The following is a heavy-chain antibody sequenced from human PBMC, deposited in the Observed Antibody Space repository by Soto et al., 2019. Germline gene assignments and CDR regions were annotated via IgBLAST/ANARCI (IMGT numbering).Heavy chain of an antibody. Sequence: QVQLVQSGAELKMPGSSVKVSCKTSGSIFITYGFSWVRQAPGQGLEWMGGIIPFLGKTNHAQKFQGRVTTTEDKDTSTVYMELTNLTFEDTAVYFCARETAHRGASGRPLLPENFDSWGQGTLVTVSS. CDR3: ARETAHRGASGRPLLPENFDS. D-gene: IGHD3-10*01. CDR1: GSIFITYG. V-gene: IGHV1-69*06. J-gene: IGHJ4*02. CDR2: IIPFLGKT.